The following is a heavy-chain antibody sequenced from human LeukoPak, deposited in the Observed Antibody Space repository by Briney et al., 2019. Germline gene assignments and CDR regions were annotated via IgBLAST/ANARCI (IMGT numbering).Heavy chain of an antibody. J-gene: IGHJ6*03. CDR1: GGSISSGSYY. D-gene: IGHD2-2*02. CDR2: IYTSGST. V-gene: IGHV4-61*02. Sequence: PSETLSLTCTVSGGSISSGSYYWSWIRQPAGKGLEWIGRIYTSGSTNYNPSLKSRVTISVDTSKNQFSLKLSSVTAADTAVYYCARDTAVIVVVPGAIPVLGPYYYYYMDVWGKGTTVTVSS. CDR3: ARDTAVIVVVPGAIPVLGPYYYYYMDV.